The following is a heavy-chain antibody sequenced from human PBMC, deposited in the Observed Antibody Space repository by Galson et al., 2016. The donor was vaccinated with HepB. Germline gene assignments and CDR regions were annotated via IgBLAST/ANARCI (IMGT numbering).Heavy chain of an antibody. D-gene: IGHD5-24*01. V-gene: IGHV3-53*01. J-gene: IGHJ4*02. CDR2: IYSAGST. Sequence: SLRLSCAVSGFTVSSNYMSWVRQAPGKGLEWVSVIYSAGSTYYADSVKGRFTISRDNSKNTLYLQMNSLRAEDTAVYYWARGGWLQLDYWGQGTLVTVSS. CDR1: GFTVSSNY. CDR3: ARGGWLQLDY.